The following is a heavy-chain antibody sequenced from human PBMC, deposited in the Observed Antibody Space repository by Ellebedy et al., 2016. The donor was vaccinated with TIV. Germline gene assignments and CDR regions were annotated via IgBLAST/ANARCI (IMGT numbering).Heavy chain of an antibody. CDR3: ARDFSSSWYGFDY. V-gene: IGHV4-4*07. Sequence: SETLSLTCTVSGGSISSYYWSWIRQPAGKGLEWIGRIYTSGSTNYNPSLKSRVTMSVDTSKNQFSLRLSSVTPEDTAVYYCARDFSSSWYGFDYWGQGTLVTVSS. D-gene: IGHD6-13*01. J-gene: IGHJ4*02. CDR1: GGSISSYY. CDR2: IYTSGST.